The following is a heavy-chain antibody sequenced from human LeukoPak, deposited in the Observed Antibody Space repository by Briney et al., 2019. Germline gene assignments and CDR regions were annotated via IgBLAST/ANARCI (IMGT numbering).Heavy chain of an antibody. Sequence: ASVTVSCKASGNTLTGYYIHCVRQAPGQGLEWMGWINPNSGDTYYAQKLQGRVTMTRDTSISTAYMELSRLRSDDTAMYYCARGPEAGDVNFDYWGQGTLVTVSS. CDR3: ARGPEAGDVNFDY. CDR1: GNTLTGYY. V-gene: IGHV1-2*02. J-gene: IGHJ4*02. CDR2: INPNSGDT. D-gene: IGHD6-19*01.